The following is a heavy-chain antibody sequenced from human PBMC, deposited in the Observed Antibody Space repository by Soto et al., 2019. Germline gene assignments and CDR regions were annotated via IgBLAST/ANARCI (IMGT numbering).Heavy chain of an antibody. Sequence: ASVKVSCKASGYTFTGYYMHWVRQAPGQGLEWMGWINPNSGGTNYAQKFQGWVTMTRDTSISTAYMELSRLRSDDTAVYYCATSRPLRFLEDHGMDVWGQGTTVTVSS. D-gene: IGHD3-3*01. J-gene: IGHJ6*02. CDR3: ATSRPLRFLEDHGMDV. CDR1: GYTFTGYY. CDR2: INPNSGGT. V-gene: IGHV1-2*04.